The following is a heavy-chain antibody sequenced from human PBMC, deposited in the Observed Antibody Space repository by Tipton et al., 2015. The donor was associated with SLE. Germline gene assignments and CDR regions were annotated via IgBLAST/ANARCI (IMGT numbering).Heavy chain of an antibody. CDR1: GGSFSGYY. CDR3: ATVTSSSWFRAFDY. Sequence: TLSLTCAVYGGSFSGYYWSWIRQPPGKGLEWIGEINHSGSANYNPSLKSRLTISVDTSKNQFSLKLSSVTAADTAVYYCATVTSSSWFRAFDYWGQGTLVTVSS. D-gene: IGHD6-13*01. J-gene: IGHJ4*02. CDR2: INHSGSA. V-gene: IGHV4-34*01.